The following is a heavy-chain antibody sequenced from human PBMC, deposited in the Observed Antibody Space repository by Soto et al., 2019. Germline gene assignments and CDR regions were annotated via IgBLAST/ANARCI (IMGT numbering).Heavy chain of an antibody. CDR1: GGSISSGGYY. V-gene: IGHV4-31*03. CDR2: IYYRGST. D-gene: IGHD3-22*01. Sequence: SETLSLTCTVSGGSISSGGYYWSWIRQHPXKGLEWIGYIYYRGSTHYNPSLKSRVTISVDTSKNQFSLKLSSVTAADTAVYYCAREAPGDYDSSGTVDYWGQGTLVTVSS. J-gene: IGHJ4*02. CDR3: AREAPGDYDSSGTVDY.